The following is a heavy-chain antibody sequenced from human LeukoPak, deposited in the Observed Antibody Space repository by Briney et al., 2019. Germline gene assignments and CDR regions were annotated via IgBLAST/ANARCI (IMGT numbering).Heavy chain of an antibody. CDR1: GGTFSSYA. J-gene: IGHJ4*02. Sequence: SVKVSCKASGGTFSSYAISWLRQAPGQGLEWMGGIIPIFGAANYAQKFQGRVTITADESTSTAYMELSSLRSEDTAVYYCPVIAAAAATNFNYWGQGTLVTVSS. V-gene: IGHV1-69*01. CDR3: PVIAAAAATNFNY. D-gene: IGHD6-13*01. CDR2: IIPIFGAA.